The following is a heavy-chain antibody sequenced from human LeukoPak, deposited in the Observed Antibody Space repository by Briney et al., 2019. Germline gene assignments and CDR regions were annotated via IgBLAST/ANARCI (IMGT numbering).Heavy chain of an antibody. CDR1: GITFRNYW. D-gene: IGHD4-17*01. V-gene: IGHV3-7*03. CDR2: IKQDGTEK. Sequence: SGGSLRLSCAASGITFRNYWMSWVRQAPGKGLEWVANIKQDGTEKYYVDSVKGRFTISRDNANNSLYLQMNSLRDEDTAVYYCARVLYGDYVGWFDPWGQGTLVTVSS. CDR3: ARVLYGDYVGWFDP. J-gene: IGHJ5*02.